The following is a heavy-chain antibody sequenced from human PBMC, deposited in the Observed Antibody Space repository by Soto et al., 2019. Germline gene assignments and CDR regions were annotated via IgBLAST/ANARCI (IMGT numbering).Heavy chain of an antibody. CDR2: ISYSGSS. J-gene: IGHJ4*02. Sequence: LEWIAYISYSGSSYSNPSLKSRVTISADTSKNQFSLRLTSVTAADTAVYFCARATPAGSADFWGQGTLVTVSS. D-gene: IGHD2-2*01. V-gene: IGHV4-31*02. CDR3: ARATPAGSADF.